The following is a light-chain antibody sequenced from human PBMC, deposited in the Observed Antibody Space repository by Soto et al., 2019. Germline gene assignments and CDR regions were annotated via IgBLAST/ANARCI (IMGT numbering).Light chain of an antibody. J-gene: IGKJ1*01. Sequence: EIVMTQSPATLSVSPGERATLSCRTSQSVRSSLAWYQQKPGQAPSLLIYGASTRATGIPARFSGSGSGTEFTLTISSLQSEDCAVYYCQQYKNWPWTFGQGTKVDIK. CDR3: QQYKNWPWT. CDR2: GAS. V-gene: IGKV3-15*01. CDR1: QSVRSS.